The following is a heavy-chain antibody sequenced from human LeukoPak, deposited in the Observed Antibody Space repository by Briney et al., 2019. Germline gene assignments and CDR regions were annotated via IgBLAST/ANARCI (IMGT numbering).Heavy chain of an antibody. CDR3: TSPSSGWRDAFDI. CDR1: GYTFTSYA. V-gene: IGHV7-4-1*02. Sequence: ASVKVSCKASGYTFTSYAMNWVRQAPGQGLEWMGWINTNTGNPTYAQGFTGRFVFSLDTSVSTAYLQISSLKAEDTAVYYCTSPSSGWRDAFDIWGQGTMVTVSS. J-gene: IGHJ3*02. CDR2: INTNTGNP. D-gene: IGHD6-19*01.